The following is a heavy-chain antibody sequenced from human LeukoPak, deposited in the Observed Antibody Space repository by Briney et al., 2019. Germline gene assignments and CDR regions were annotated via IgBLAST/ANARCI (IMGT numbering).Heavy chain of an antibody. CDR2: IYPGDSET. CDR3: AKRSTVTRYAFDI. CDR1: GYTFTTYW. Sequence: GESLKISCKGSGYTFTTYWIGWERQMPGKGLEWMGIIYPGDSETRYSPSFQGQVTISVDKSISTAYLQWSRLQASDTAIYYCAKRSTVTRYAFDIWGQGTMVTVSS. V-gene: IGHV5-51*01. J-gene: IGHJ3*02. D-gene: IGHD4-23*01.